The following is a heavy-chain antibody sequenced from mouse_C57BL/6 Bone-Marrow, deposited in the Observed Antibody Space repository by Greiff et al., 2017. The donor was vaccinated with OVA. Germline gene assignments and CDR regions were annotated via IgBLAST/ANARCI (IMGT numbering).Heavy chain of an antibody. Sequence: EVKVVESGGGLVQPKGSLKLSCAASGFSFNTYAMNWVRQAPGKGLEWVARIRSKSNNYATYYADSVKDRFTISRDDSESMLDLQMNNMKTEDTAMYYSVRRGYYYGSSGWYFDVWGTGTTVTVSS. CDR1: GFSFNTYA. V-gene: IGHV10-1*01. CDR2: IRSKSNNYAT. D-gene: IGHD1-1*01. J-gene: IGHJ1*03. CDR3: VRRGYYYGSSGWYFDV.